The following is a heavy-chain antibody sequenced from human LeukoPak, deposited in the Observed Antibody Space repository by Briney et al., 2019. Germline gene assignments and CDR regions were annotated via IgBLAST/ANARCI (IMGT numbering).Heavy chain of an antibody. CDR1: GFTFSGSA. V-gene: IGHV3-73*01. D-gene: IGHD3-9*01. Sequence: GGSLRLSCAASGFTFSGSAMHWVRQASGKGLEWVGRIRSKANSYATAYAASVKGRFTISRDDSKNTAYLQMNSLKTEDTAVYYCTRLNYDILTGFIWGQGTLVTVSS. J-gene: IGHJ4*02. CDR3: TRLNYDILTGFI. CDR2: IRSKANSYAT.